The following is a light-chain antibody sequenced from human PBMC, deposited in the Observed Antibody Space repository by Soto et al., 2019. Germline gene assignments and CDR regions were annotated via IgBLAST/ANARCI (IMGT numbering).Light chain of an antibody. Sequence: DILMTQSPSTLSASVGDRITITCRASETISSWFAWYQQKSGQATQLLIYDASTLESGVPSRFSGSGFGTEFSLTISSLQPDDLATYYCQEYESLLLTLGPGTKVEIK. V-gene: IGKV1-5*01. CDR3: QEYESLLLT. CDR2: DAS. J-gene: IGKJ1*01. CDR1: ETISSW.